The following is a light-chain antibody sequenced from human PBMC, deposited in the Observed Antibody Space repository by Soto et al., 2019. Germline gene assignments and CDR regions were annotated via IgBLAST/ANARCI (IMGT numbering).Light chain of an antibody. CDR3: SSYARNRDIL. J-gene: IGLJ3*02. Sequence: QSALTQPPSASGSPGQSVAISCTGTSSDVGGYSYVSWYQQHPGKAPKLMIYEVSKRPSGVPDRFSGSKSGNPASLTVSGLQAEDEADYYCSSYARNRDILFGGGTKLTVL. CDR2: EVS. CDR1: SSDVGGYSY. V-gene: IGLV2-8*01.